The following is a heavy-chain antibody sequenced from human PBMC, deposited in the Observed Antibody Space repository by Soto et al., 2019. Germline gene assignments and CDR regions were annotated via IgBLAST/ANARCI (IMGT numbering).Heavy chain of an antibody. CDR2: ISDSGGST. Sequence: DVQLVESGGGLIQPGGSLRLSCSGSGFTFSSFLMHWVRQAPGQGLEYVAGISDSGGSTYYADSVQGRFTISRDSSTLYLQMSGLRPEDTARYYWVKEGTMAPRYWFGAWGQGTLFTVSS. J-gene: IGHJ5*02. D-gene: IGHD3-3*01. V-gene: IGHV3-64D*06. CDR1: GFTFSSFL. CDR3: VKEGTMAPRYWFGA.